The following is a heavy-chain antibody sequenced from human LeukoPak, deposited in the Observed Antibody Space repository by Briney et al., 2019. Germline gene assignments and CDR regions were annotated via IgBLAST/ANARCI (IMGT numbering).Heavy chain of an antibody. V-gene: IGHV4-31*03. CDR2: MYDREKT. J-gene: IGHJ3*02. D-gene: IGHD3/OR15-3a*01. Sequence: PSETLSLTCTVSGGSISFGGYYWSWIRQLPGKGLEWIGYMYDREKTDYNPSLRSRVIISLDTSKNQFSLKPNSVTAADTAMYYCARTTLDAFDIWGQGTMVTVSS. CDR3: ARTTLDAFDI. CDR1: GGSISFGGYY.